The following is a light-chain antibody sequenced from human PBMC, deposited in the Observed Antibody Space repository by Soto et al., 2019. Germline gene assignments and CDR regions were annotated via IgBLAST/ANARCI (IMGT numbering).Light chain of an antibody. CDR3: QQYGDSPRT. CDR1: QSVRSSY. V-gene: IGKV3-20*01. Sequence: EIVLTQSPGTLSLSPGERVTLSCRASQSVRSSYLAWFQQKPGQAPRLLIYGASSRATGIPDRFSGSGFGTDFTLTITRLEPEDFAVYYCQQYGDSPRTFGQGTKLEIK. CDR2: GAS. J-gene: IGKJ2*01.